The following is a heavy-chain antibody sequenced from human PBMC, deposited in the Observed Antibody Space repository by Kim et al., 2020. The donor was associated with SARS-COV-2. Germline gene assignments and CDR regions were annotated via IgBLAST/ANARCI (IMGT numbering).Heavy chain of an antibody. CDR2: IKHDGSDK. J-gene: IGHJ4*02. CDR1: GFNFKDYG. Sequence: GGSLRLSCVASGFNFKDYGMNWVRQAPGKGLEWVAIIKHDGSDKYYADSMKGRFTISRDNSKNSVNLQMNSLRAEDTAVYYCAKGRQWLIINWGQGTRVTVSS. V-gene: IGHV3-43*02. CDR3: AKGRQWLIIN. D-gene: IGHD2-8*01.